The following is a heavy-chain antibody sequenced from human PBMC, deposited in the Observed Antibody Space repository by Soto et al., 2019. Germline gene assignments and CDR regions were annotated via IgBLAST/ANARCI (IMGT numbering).Heavy chain of an antibody. D-gene: IGHD3-3*01. V-gene: IGHV1-69*01. J-gene: IGHJ4*02. CDR3: ATGVIWIGYFTVDS. CDR1: GGSFGNSA. CDR2: FIPVYRTL. Sequence: QVRLVQSGAEVKKPGSSVKVSCKASGGSFGNSATNWVRKTPGKGLEWLGGFIPVYRTLNYAQKFQGRVTITADESTGTAYMTLSSLASDDTAVYYCATGVIWIGYFTVDSWGQGTRVTVSS.